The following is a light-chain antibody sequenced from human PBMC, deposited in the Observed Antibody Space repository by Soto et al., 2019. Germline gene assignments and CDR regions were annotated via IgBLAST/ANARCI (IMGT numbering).Light chain of an antibody. Sequence: DIPMTQSPSSLSASVGDRVTITCRASQDIRNFVAWYQQKPGKAPKLLIYAASTLQSGVPSRFSGSGSGTDFTLTINSLQPEDVATYSCQKYSSVPVFGPGTKLEIK. CDR3: QKYSSVPV. CDR2: AAS. V-gene: IGKV1-27*01. CDR1: QDIRNF. J-gene: IGKJ3*01.